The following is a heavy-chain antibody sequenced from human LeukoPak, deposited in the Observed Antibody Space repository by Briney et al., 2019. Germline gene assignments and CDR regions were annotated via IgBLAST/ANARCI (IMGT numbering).Heavy chain of an antibody. CDR1: GGSISSGSYY. V-gene: IGHV4-61*02. J-gene: IGHJ6*02. CDR3: ANGDLKMATPGYYYYGMAV. CDR2: IYTSGST. Sequence: PSETLSLTCTVSGGSISSGSYYWSWIRQPAGKGLEWIGRIYTSGSTNYNPSLKSRVTISVDTSKNQFSLKLSSVTAADTAVYYCANGDLKMATPGYYYYGMAVWGQGPTVTDSS. D-gene: IGHD5-24*01.